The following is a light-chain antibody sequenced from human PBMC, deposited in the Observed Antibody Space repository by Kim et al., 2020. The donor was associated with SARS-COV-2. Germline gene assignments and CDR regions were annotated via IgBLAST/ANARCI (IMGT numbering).Light chain of an antibody. V-gene: IGKV1-8*01. J-gene: IGKJ5*01. CDR3: QQYYSYPPA. Sequence: ASTGDRVTIPCRASQGISSYLPWYQQKPGKAPKLLIYAASTLQSGVPSRFSGSGSGTDFTLTISCLQSEDFATYYCQQYYSYPPAFGQGTRLEIK. CDR2: AAS. CDR1: QGISSY.